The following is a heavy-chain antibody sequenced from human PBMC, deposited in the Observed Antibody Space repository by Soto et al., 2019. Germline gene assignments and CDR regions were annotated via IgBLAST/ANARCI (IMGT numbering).Heavy chain of an antibody. D-gene: IGHD3-10*01. V-gene: IGHV4-59*08. CDR2: IYYSGST. CDR1: GGSITSYD. Sequence: PSETLSLTSPVSGGSITSYDWSWIRQPPGKGLEWIGYIYYSGSTYYNPSLKSRVTISVDTSKNQFSLKLSSVTAADTAVYYCARVGGFGATTIDYWGQGTLVTVSS. CDR3: ARVGGFGATTIDY. J-gene: IGHJ4*02.